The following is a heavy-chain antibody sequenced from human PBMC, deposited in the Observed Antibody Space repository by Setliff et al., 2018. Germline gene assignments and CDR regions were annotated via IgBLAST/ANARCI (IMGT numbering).Heavy chain of an antibody. CDR3: ARSALYDNNGYYVHSRNWFLDL. CDR1: GFIFSNYA. CDR2: ISYDGGNI. V-gene: IGHV3-30-3*01. D-gene: IGHD3-22*01. J-gene: IGHJ2*01. Sequence: TGGSLRLSCAASGFIFSNYAMNWVRQAPGKGLEWVAIISYDGGNIYYADSVKGRFTISRDNSKNTLYLQMNSLRAEDTAVYYCARSALYDNNGYYVHSRNWFLDLWGRGTLVTVSS.